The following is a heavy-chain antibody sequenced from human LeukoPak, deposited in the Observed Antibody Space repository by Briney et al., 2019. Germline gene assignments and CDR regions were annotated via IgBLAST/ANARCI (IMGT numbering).Heavy chain of an antibody. D-gene: IGHD2-2*01. CDR1: GYTFTGYY. J-gene: IGHJ5*02. V-gene: IGHV1-2*02. Sequence: ASVKVSCKASGYTFTGYYMHWVRQAPGQGLEWMGWINPNSGGTNYAQKFQGRVTMTRDTSISTAYMGLSRLRSDDTAVYYCARASLYCSSTSCHNWFDPWGQGTLVTVSS. CDR2: INPNSGGT. CDR3: ARASLYCSSTSCHNWFDP.